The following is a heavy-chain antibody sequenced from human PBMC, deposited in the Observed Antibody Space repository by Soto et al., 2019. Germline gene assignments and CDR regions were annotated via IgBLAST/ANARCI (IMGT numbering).Heavy chain of an antibody. Sequence: ASVKVSCKASGGTFSSYAISWVRQAPGQGLEWMGGINPKSGLTSHAQNFRGRVTMTRDTSISTVYMELNRLTSDDRAIYYCARRDRSGSFDYWGQGTQVTVSS. J-gene: IGHJ4*02. D-gene: IGHD5-12*01. V-gene: IGHV1-2*02. CDR1: GGTFSSYA. CDR2: INPKSGLT. CDR3: ARRDRSGSFDY.